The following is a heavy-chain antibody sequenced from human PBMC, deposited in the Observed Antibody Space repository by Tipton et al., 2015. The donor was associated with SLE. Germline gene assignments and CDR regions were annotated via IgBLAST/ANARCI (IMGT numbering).Heavy chain of an antibody. CDR3: AREGGPYDFWSDTISGFDY. CDR2: IYYSGST. CDR1: GGSISSSSYY. J-gene: IGHJ4*02. V-gene: IGHV4-39*02. Sequence: TLSLTCTVSGGSISSSSYYWDWIRQPPGKGLEWIGSIYYSGSTYYNPSLKSRVTISVDTSKNQFSLKLSSVTAADTAVYFCAREGGPYDFWSDTISGFDYWGQGTLVTVSS. D-gene: IGHD3-3*01.